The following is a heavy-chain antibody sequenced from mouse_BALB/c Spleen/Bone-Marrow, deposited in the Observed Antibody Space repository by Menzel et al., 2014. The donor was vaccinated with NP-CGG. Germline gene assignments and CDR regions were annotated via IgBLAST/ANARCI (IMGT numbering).Heavy chain of an antibody. V-gene: IGHV1-28*01. D-gene: IGHD2-3*01. Sequence: EVQLQQSGPELMKPGASVKISCKASGYLFTSYYMHWVKQSHGDSLEWIGYFDPFNGGTSYNQKFKGKATLTVDKSSSTAYMHLSSLTSEDSAVYFCARSYDGYPYAMNYWGQGTSVTVSS. CDR2: FDPFNGGT. J-gene: IGHJ4*01. CDR3: ARSYDGYPYAMNY. CDR1: GYLFTSYY.